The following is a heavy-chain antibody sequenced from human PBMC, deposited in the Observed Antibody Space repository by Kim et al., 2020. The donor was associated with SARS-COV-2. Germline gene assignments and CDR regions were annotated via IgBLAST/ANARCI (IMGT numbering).Heavy chain of an antibody. Sequence: SETLSLTCTVSGGSISSYYWSWIRQPPGKGLEWIGYIYYSGSTNYNPSLKSRVTISVDTSKNQFSLKLSSVTAADTAVYYCARVGIAAAGSVGMDVWGQGTTVTVSS. D-gene: IGHD6-13*01. V-gene: IGHV4-59*13. J-gene: IGHJ6*02. CDR2: IYYSGST. CDR1: GGSISSYY. CDR3: ARVGIAAAGSVGMDV.